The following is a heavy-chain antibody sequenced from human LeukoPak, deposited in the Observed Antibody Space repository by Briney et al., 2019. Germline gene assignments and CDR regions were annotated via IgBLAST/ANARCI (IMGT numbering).Heavy chain of an antibody. CDR3: ARAPYGSGSYYNDANWFDP. CDR1: GGSISSGGYS. V-gene: IGHV4-30-2*05. D-gene: IGHD3-10*01. Sequence: SQTLSLTCAVSGGSISSGGYSWSWIRQPPGKGLEWIGYIYHSGSTYYNPSLKSRVNISVDTSKNQFSLKLNSVTAADTAVYYCARAPYGSGSYYNDANWFDPWGQGTLVTVSS. J-gene: IGHJ5*02. CDR2: IYHSGST.